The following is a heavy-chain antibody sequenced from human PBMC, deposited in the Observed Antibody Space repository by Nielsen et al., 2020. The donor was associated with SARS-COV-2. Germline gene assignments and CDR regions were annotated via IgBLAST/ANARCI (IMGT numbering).Heavy chain of an antibody. Sequence: ASLKVSCKASGYTFTNYGFSWLLQAPGQGLEWMSWISSYNGNINYAQKFQGRVTLTTDTSTSTAYMELKSLRSDDTAVYYCATDDTSGWFEFDSWGQGTLVTVSS. J-gene: IGHJ4*02. CDR1: GYTFTNYG. CDR3: ATDDTSGWFEFDS. CDR2: ISSYNGNI. D-gene: IGHD6-19*01. V-gene: IGHV1-18*04.